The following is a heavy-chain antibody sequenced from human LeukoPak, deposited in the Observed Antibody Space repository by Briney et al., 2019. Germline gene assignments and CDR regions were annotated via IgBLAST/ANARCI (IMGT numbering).Heavy chain of an antibody. CDR1: GFTFSSYA. CDR2: ISGSGGST. J-gene: IGHJ5*02. Sequence: PGGSLRLSCAASGFTFSSYAMSWVRQAPGKGLEWVSAISGSGGSTYYADSVKGRFTISRDNSKNTLYLQMSSLRAEDTAVYYCARAHSSSWYGNWFDPWGQGTLVTVSS. CDR3: ARAHSSSWYGNWFDP. V-gene: IGHV3-23*01. D-gene: IGHD6-13*01.